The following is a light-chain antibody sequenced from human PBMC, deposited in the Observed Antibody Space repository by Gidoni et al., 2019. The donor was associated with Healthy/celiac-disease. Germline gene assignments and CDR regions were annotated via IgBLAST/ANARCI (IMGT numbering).Light chain of an antibody. V-gene: IGLV3-1*01. CDR1: KLGDKY. CDR2: QDS. J-gene: IGLJ2*01. Sequence: SYELTQPPSVSVSPGQTASITCAGDKLGDKYACWYQQKPGQSPVLVIYQDSKRPSGIPERFSGYNSGNTATLTISGTQARDEADDYCQAWDSSTVVFGGGTKLTVL. CDR3: QAWDSSTVV.